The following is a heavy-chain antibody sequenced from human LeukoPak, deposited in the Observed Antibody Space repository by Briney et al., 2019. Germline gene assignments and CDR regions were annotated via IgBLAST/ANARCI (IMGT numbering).Heavy chain of an antibody. J-gene: IGHJ4*02. V-gene: IGHV1-46*01. CDR3: ARDDTIFGVTGDYFGY. CDR1: GYTFTSYY. Sequence: ASVKVSCKASGYTFTSYYMHWVRQAPGQGLEWMGIINPSGGSTSYVQKFQGRVTMTRDMSTSTVYMELSSLRSEDTAVYYCARDDTIFGVTGDYFGYWGQGTLVTVSS. D-gene: IGHD3-3*01. CDR2: INPSGGST.